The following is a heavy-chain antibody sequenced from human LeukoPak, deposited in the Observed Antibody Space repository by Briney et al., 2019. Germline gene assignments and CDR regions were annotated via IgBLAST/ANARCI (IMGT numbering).Heavy chain of an antibody. J-gene: IGHJ4*02. V-gene: IGHV4-39*07. Sequence: SSYWMSWVRRARGKGLEWIGSIYYSGSNYYNPSLKSRVTISLDTSKNQFSLKLSSVTAVNTAVYYCARGNYYDSSGEVDYWGQGTLVTVSS. CDR1: SSYW. D-gene: IGHD3-22*01. CDR3: ARGNYYDSSGEVDY. CDR2: IYYSGSN.